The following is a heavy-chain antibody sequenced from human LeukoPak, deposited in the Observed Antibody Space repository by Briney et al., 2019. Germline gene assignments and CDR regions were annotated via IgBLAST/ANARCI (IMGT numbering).Heavy chain of an antibody. CDR2: TSSDLNVK. D-gene: IGHD3-16*01. Sequence: GGSLRLSCAASGFTFSNYVMSWVRQAPGKGLEWVAVTSSDLNVKLYADSVKGRFTISRDNAKNSLYLQMSNLRAEDTAVYFCARGGGLDVWGQGATVTVSS. CDR1: GFTFSNYV. V-gene: IGHV3-30*03. J-gene: IGHJ6*02. CDR3: ARGGGLDV.